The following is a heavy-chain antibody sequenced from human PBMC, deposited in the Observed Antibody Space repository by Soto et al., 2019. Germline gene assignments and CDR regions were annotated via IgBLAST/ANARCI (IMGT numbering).Heavy chain of an antibody. CDR1: VGCFIDYY. CDR3: ARGREASWGSSGYGLPYYYYYGREV. D-gene: IGHD6-13*01. J-gene: IGHJ6*01. CDR2: INHSGST. V-gene: IGHV4-34*01. Sequence: SQTMSLTCALEVGCFIDYYWSWILQPPEKDLEWIGEINHSGSTNYNPSLKSRVTISVDTSKNQFCLKLSSVTGADWAVYYCARGREASWGSSGYGLPYYYYYGREVWGQRTTV.